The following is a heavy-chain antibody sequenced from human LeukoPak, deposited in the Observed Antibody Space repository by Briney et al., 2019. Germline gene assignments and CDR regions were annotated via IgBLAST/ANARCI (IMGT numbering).Heavy chain of an antibody. CDR3: ARVSEGTMIVVVADAFDI. Sequence: GGSLRLSCAASGFTFSSYAMHWVRQAPGKGLEWVAVISYDGSNKYYADSVKGRFTISRDNSKNTLYLQMNSLRAEDTAVYYCARVSEGTMIVVVADAFDIWGQGTMVTVSS. V-gene: IGHV3-30-3*01. J-gene: IGHJ3*02. D-gene: IGHD3-22*01. CDR1: GFTFSSYA. CDR2: ISYDGSNK.